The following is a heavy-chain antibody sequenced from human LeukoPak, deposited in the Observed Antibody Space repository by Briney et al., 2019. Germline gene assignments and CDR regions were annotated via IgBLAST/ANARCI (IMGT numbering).Heavy chain of an antibody. CDR2: IIPILGIA. CDR3: ARDLLLSGGPGRVGPGY. V-gene: IGHV1-69*04. CDR1: GGTFSSYA. D-gene: IGHD6-19*01. Sequence: ASVKVSCKASGGTFSSYAISWVRQAPGQGLEWMGRIIPILGIANYAQKFQGRVTITADKSTSTAYMELSSLRSEDTAVYYCARDLLLSGGPGRVGPGYWGQGTLVTVSS. J-gene: IGHJ4*02.